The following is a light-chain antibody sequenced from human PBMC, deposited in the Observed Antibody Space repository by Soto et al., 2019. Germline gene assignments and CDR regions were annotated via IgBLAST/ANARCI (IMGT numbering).Light chain of an antibody. Sequence: QPVLTQSPSASASLGASVKVTCTLSSGHSTYAIAWHQQQPEKGPRFLMRLNSDGSHNKGDGIPDRFSGYSSGAERYLTISSLQPEDEADYYCQTWGTGIRVFGGGTKVTVL. CDR3: QTWGTGIRV. V-gene: IGLV4-69*01. CDR2: LNSDGSH. J-gene: IGLJ3*02. CDR1: SGHSTYA.